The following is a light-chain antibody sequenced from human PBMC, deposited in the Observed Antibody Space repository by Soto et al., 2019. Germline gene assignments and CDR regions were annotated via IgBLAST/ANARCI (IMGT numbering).Light chain of an antibody. V-gene: IGLV2-23*02. CDR3: CSYAGSSTFYV. Sequence: QSVLTQPASVSGSPGQSITISCTGTSSDVRSYNLVSWYQQHPGKASKLMIYEVSKRPSGVSNRFSGSKSGNTASLKISGLQAEDEADYYCCSYAGSSTFYVFGTGTKVTVL. J-gene: IGLJ1*01. CDR2: EVS. CDR1: SSDVRSYNL.